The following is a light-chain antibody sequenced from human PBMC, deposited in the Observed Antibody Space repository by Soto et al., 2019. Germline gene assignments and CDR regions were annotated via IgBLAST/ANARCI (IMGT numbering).Light chain of an antibody. V-gene: IGKV1-39*01. J-gene: IGKJ3*01. CDR3: QQSYSTPREF. CDR2: ASS. CDR1: QSIRSY. Sequence: DIQMTQSPSSLSASVGDRVIITCRASQSIRSYLNWYQQKPGKAPKLLIYASSSLQSGVPSRFSGSGSGTDFNLTIRSLQPEDFATYYCQQSYSTPREFFGPGTKVDIK.